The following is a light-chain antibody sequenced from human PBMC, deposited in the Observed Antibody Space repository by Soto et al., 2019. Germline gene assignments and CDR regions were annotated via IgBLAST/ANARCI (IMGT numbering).Light chain of an antibody. J-gene: IGKJ1*01. CDR1: QTISSW. CDR2: KAS. CDR3: QQYNSYSPT. V-gene: IGKV1-5*03. Sequence: DIQMTQSPSTLSGSVGDRVTITCRASQTISSWLAWYQQKPRKAPKLLIYKASTLKSGVPSRFSGSGSGTEFTLTISSLQPDDFATYYCQQYNSYSPTFGQGTKVAIK.